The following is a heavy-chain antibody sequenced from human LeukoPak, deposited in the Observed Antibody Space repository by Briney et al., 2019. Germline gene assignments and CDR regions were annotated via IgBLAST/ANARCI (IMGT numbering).Heavy chain of an antibody. CDR1: GFTFSSYA. D-gene: IGHD6-13*01. J-gene: IGHJ4*02. CDR3: AKDQLKKVLWQQLFDY. CDR2: ISGSGGST. Sequence: GGSLRLSCAASGFTFSSYAMSWVRQAPGKGLEWVSAISGSGGSTYYADSVKGRFTISRDNSKNTLHLQMNSLRAEDTVVYYCAKDQLKKVLWQQLFDYWGQGTLVTVSS. V-gene: IGHV3-23*01.